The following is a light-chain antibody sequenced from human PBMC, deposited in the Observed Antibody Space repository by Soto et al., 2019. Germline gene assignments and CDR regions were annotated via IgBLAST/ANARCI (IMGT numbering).Light chain of an antibody. J-gene: IGLJ2*01. CDR2: SNN. CDR1: SSNIGSNT. CDR3: AAWDDSLNGLV. Sequence: QSVLTQPPSASGTPGQRVTISCSGSSSNIGSNTVNWYQQLPGTAPKLLIYSNNQRPSGVPDRFSGSKSGTSASRAISGLQSEDEADEYCAAWDDSLNGLVFGGGTKLNVL. V-gene: IGLV1-44*01.